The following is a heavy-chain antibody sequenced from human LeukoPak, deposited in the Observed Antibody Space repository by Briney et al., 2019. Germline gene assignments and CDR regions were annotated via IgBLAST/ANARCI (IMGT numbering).Heavy chain of an antibody. J-gene: IGHJ6*03. CDR2: ISYDGSNK. D-gene: IGHD5-12*01. CDR3: ARDLKEDSGYDFYYYYYMDV. CDR1: GFTFSSYA. V-gene: IGHV3-30*04. Sequence: GGSLRLSCAASGFTFSSYAMHWVRQAPGKGLEWGAVISYDGSNKYYADSVKGRFTISRDNSKNTLYLQMNSLRAEDTAVYYCARDLKEDSGYDFYYYYYMDVWGKGTTVTISS.